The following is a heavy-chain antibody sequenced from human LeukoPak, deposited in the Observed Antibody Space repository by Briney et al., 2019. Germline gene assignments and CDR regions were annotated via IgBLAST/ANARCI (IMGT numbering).Heavy chain of an antibody. CDR2: ISAYNGNT. CDR3: ARDLVGATNDYYYGMDV. CDR1: GYTFTSYG. D-gene: IGHD1-26*01. Sequence: ASVKVSCKAPGYTFTSYGISWVRQAPGQGLEWMGWISAYNGNTNYAQKLQGRVTMTTDTSTSTAYMELRSLRSDDTAVYYCARDLVGATNDYYYGMDVWGQGTTVTVSS. J-gene: IGHJ6*02. V-gene: IGHV1-18*01.